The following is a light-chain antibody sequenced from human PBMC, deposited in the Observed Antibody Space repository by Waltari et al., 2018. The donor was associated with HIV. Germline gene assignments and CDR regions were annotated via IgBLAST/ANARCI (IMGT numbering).Light chain of an antibody. J-gene: IGLJ3*02. Sequence: QSVLTQPPSVSGAPGQRVTISCTGSSPNIGAGYDVHWYQQLPGTAPKLLIYGNTNRPSGVSDRFSGSKSGTSACLAITRLQAEDEADYYCQSYDSRQSCCWVFGGGTTLTVL. V-gene: IGLV1-40*01. CDR3: QSYDSRQSCCWV. CDR2: GNT. CDR1: SPNIGAGYD.